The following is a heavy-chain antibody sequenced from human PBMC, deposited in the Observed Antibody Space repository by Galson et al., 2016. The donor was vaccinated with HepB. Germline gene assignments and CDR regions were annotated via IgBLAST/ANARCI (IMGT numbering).Heavy chain of an antibody. J-gene: IGHJ4*02. CDR3: IRGRSGWFPGVGY. CDR2: MRSNSFGGTT. CDR1: GFTFGDFA. V-gene: IGHV3-49*03. Sequence: SLRLSCAASGFTFGDFAVSWIRQAPGKGLEWVAFMRSNSFGGTTQYAASVKGRFTISRDDSKSIAYLQMNSLKTEDTAVYYCIRGRSGWFPGVGYWGQGTLVTVSS. D-gene: IGHD1-26*01.